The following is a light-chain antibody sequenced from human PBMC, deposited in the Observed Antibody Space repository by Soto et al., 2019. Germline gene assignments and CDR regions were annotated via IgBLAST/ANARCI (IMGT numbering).Light chain of an antibody. Sequence: EIVMTQSPATLSVSPGERATLSCRASESVTSNLAWYQQKPGQAPRLLISGASTRATGIPARFSGSGSGTEFTLTISSLQSEDFAVYYCQQYINWPQTFGQGTKVEIK. CDR3: QQYINWPQT. CDR2: GAS. V-gene: IGKV3-15*01. J-gene: IGKJ1*01. CDR1: ESVTSN.